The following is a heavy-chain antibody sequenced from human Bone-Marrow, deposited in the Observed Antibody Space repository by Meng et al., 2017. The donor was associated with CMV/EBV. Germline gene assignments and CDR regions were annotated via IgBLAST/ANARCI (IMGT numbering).Heavy chain of an antibody. Sequence: GESLKIPSAAPGFTFRNAWMNWVRQAPGKGLEWVSYISSSGSTIYYADSVKGRFTISRDNAKNSPFLPMNCLRGEDSAFYYCARGGQYYDYYGMDVWGQGTTVTVSS. CDR3: ARGGQYYDYYGMDV. CDR2: ISSSGSTI. CDR1: GFTFRNAW. J-gene: IGHJ6*02. V-gene: IGHV3-48*04. D-gene: IGHD3-16*01.